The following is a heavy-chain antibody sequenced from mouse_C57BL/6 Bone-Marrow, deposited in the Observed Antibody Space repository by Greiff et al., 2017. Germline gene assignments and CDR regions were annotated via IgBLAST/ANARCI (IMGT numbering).Heavy chain of an antibody. CDR3: ARPPYGSSFFDY. J-gene: IGHJ2*01. CDR1: GYTFTSYW. CDR2: IHPNSGST. D-gene: IGHD1-1*01. V-gene: IGHV1-64*01. Sequence: QVQLQQPGAELVKPGASVKLSCKASGYTFTSYWMHWVKQRPGQGLEWIGMIHPNSGSTNYNEKLKSKATLTGDKSSSTAYMQLSSLTSADSAVYYGARPPYGSSFFDYWGQGTTLTVSS.